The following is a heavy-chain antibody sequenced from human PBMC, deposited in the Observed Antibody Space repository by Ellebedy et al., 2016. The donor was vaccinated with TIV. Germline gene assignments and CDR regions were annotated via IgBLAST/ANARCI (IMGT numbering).Heavy chain of an antibody. V-gene: IGHV5-10-1*01. CDR3: ARHMNTAMTNDH. Sequence: GESLKISCKGSGYSFTTYWISWVRQMPGKGLEWMGRIDPSDSYIQYSPSFQGHVTISVDKSISTAYLQWSSLKASDTAMYYCARHMNTAMTNDHWGQGTLVTVSS. CDR2: IDPSDSYI. CDR1: GYSFTTYW. J-gene: IGHJ4*02. D-gene: IGHD5-18*01.